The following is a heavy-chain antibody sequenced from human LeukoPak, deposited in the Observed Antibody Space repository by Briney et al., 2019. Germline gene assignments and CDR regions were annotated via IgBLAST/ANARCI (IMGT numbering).Heavy chain of an antibody. V-gene: IGHV4-30-4*08. D-gene: IGHD6-6*01. Sequence: SQTLSLTCTVSGGSINSGDYYWSWIRQPPGKGLEWIGYIFYSGNTYYNPSLKSRVIISIHTSKNQFSLRLSSVTAADTAVYYCATTARHCSDYWGQGALVTVSS. CDR3: ATTARHCSDY. J-gene: IGHJ4*02. CDR2: IFYSGNT. CDR1: GGSINSGDYY.